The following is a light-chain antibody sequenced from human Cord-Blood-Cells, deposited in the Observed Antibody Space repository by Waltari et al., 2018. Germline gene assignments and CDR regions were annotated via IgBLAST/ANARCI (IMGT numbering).Light chain of an antibody. Sequence: QSALTPPASVSGSPGQSIAISCTGTSLDVGGYNYVSWYQQHPGKAPKLMIYDVSKRPSGVSNRFSGSKSGNTASLTISGLRAEDEADYYCSSYTSSSTWVFGGGTKLTVL. J-gene: IGLJ3*02. V-gene: IGLV2-14*03. CDR2: DVS. CDR1: SLDVGGYNY. CDR3: SSYTSSSTWV.